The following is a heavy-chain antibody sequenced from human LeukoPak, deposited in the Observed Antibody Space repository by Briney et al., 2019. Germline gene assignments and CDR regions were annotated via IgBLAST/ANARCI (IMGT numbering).Heavy chain of an antibody. J-gene: IGHJ4*02. CDR1: WLGDSEYW. CDR2: IKPDGGHQ. V-gene: IGHV3-7*01. CDR3: ASTFPYCGGGSCAL. Sequence: GGSLIHFRAASWLGDSEYWMSVVRPAPRKGLEWVANIKPDGGHQSYVDSVKGRFTISRDNAKDSLYLQMNSLRAEDTAIYYCASTFPYCGGGSCALGGQGTLVTVSS. D-gene: IGHD2-15*01.